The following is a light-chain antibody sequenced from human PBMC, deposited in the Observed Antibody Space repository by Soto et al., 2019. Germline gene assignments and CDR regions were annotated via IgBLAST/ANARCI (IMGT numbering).Light chain of an antibody. CDR3: FSYAASRTL. J-gene: IGLJ2*01. CDR2: EGV. CDR1: SSDVGTFNL. V-gene: IGLV2-23*01. Sequence: QSALTQPASVSGSPGQSITIFCTGTSSDVGTFNLVSWYQQHPGKAPKLMIYEGVKRPSGVSNRFSGSKSANTASLTISGLQADEEADYYCFSYAASRTLFGAGTKLTVL.